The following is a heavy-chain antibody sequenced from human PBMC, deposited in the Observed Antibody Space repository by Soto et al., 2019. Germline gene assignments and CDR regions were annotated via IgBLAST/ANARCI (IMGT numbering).Heavy chain of an antibody. D-gene: IGHD2-2*01. CDR2: ISGRDTTT. J-gene: IGHJ6*02. Sequence: DVQLLESGGGMVQPGGSLRLSCAASGFSFSTYAMSWVRQAPGKGLEWVSIISGRDTTTKYADSVQGRFTISRDNCKNMVYLQLKSLSAEDTAIYYCAKQLNCITTNCSKVHSSYGLDVWGQGTTVTVSS. CDR1: GFSFSTYA. V-gene: IGHV3-23*01. CDR3: AKQLNCITTNCSKVHSSYGLDV.